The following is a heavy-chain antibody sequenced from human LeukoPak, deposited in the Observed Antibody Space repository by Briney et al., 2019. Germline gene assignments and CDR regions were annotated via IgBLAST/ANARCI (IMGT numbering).Heavy chain of an antibody. Sequence: GASVKVSCKASGYTFTSYGISWVRQAPGQGLEWMGWISAYNGNTNYAQKLQGRVTMTTDTSTSTAYMELRSLRSDDTAVYYCARVNYYGSGSYRWDYWGQGTLVTISS. CDR2: ISAYNGNT. D-gene: IGHD3-10*01. CDR1: GYTFTSYG. V-gene: IGHV1-18*01. J-gene: IGHJ4*02. CDR3: ARVNYYGSGSYRWDY.